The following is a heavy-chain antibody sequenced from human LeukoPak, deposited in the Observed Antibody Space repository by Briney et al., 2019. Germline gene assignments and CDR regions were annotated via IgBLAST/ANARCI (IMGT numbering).Heavy chain of an antibody. Sequence: GGSLRLSCAASGFTFSSYAMSWVRQAPGKGLEWVSAISGSGGSTYYADSVKGRFTISRDNSKNTLYLQMNSLRAEDTALYYCAKDLDPGIAVAGLYFDYWGQGTQVTVSS. J-gene: IGHJ4*02. V-gene: IGHV3-23*01. CDR2: ISGSGGST. CDR1: GFTFSSYA. CDR3: AKDLDPGIAVAGLYFDY. D-gene: IGHD6-19*01.